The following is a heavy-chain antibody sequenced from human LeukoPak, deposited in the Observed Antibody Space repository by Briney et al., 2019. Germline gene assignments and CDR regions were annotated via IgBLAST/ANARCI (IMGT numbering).Heavy chain of an antibody. CDR1: GYNFTSYW. Sequence: GESLKISCKGSGYNFTSYWITWVRQMPGKGLEWMGMIAPTDSYTNYSPSFQGHVTISVDKSISTAYLQWSSLKASDTAMYFCASGSGTYSPDYWGQGTLVTVSS. D-gene: IGHD3-10*01. J-gene: IGHJ4*02. V-gene: IGHV5-10-1*01. CDR2: IAPTDSYT. CDR3: ASGSGTYSPDY.